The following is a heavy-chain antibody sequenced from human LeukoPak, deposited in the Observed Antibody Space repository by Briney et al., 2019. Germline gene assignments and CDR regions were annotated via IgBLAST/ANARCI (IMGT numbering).Heavy chain of an antibody. V-gene: IGHV3-7*05. Sequence: QPGRSLRLSCAASGFTFSIYWMSWVRQAPGKGLEWVANINQDGSENYYVDSVKGRFTISRDNAKNSLYLQMNSLRAEDTAVYYCARAGSSGSVDYWGQGSLVTVSS. CDR2: INQDGSEN. CDR3: ARAGSSGSVDY. CDR1: GFTFSIYW. J-gene: IGHJ4*02. D-gene: IGHD6-19*01.